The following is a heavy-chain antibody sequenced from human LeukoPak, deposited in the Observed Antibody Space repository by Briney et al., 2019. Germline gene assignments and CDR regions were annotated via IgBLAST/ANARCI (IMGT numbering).Heavy chain of an antibody. V-gene: IGHV3-23*01. J-gene: IGHJ4*02. CDR3: AKDLDGENSYGWGDYFDY. CDR2: ISGSGGST. Sequence: AGGSLRLSCAASGFTFDDYAMHWVRQAPRKGLEWVSAISGSGGSTYYADSVKGRFTISRDNSKNTLYLQMNSLRAEDTAVYYCAKDLDGENSYGWGDYFDYWGQGTLVTVSS. CDR1: GFTFDDYA. D-gene: IGHD5-18*01.